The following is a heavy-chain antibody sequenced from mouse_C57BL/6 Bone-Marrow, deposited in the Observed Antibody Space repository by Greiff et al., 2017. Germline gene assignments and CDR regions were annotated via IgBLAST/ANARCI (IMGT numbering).Heavy chain of an antibody. CDR2: INPSSGYT. J-gene: IGHJ3*01. V-gene: IGHV1-7*01. CDR3: ASSGDYDEAGIAY. CDR1: GYTFTSYW. D-gene: IGHD2-4*01. Sequence: QVQLQQSGAELAKPGASVKLSCKASGYTFTSYWMHWVQQRPGQGLEWIGYINPSSGYTKYNQKFKDKATLTADQSSSTSYMQLSSLTYEDSAVXYCASSGDYDEAGIAYWGQGTLVTVSA.